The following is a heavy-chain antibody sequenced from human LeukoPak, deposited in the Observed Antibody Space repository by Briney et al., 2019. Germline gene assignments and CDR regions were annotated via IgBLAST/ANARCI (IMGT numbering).Heavy chain of an antibody. CDR2: IYYSGST. Sequence: SETLSLTCTVSGGSISIYYWSCIRQPPGKGLEWIGYIYYSGSTNYNHSLKSRVTISVDTSTNQFSLKLSSVTAADTAVYYCARKKGYYYDSSGVTDAFDIWGQGTMVTVSS. CDR1: GGSISIYY. V-gene: IGHV4-59*01. CDR3: ARKKGYYYDSSGVTDAFDI. D-gene: IGHD3-22*01. J-gene: IGHJ3*02.